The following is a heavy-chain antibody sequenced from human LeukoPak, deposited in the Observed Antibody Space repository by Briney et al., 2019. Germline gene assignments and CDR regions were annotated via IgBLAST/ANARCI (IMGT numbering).Heavy chain of an antibody. CDR3: ARHLTSTIAAAVT. D-gene: IGHD6-13*01. J-gene: IGHJ5*02. Sequence: GESLKISCKGSGYSFTSYWISWVRQTPGKGLEWMGRIDPSDSYTNYSPSFQGHVTISADKSISTAYLQWSSLKASDTAMYYCARHLTSTIAAAVTWGQGTLVTVSS. CDR2: IDPSDSYT. V-gene: IGHV5-10-1*01. CDR1: GYSFTSYW.